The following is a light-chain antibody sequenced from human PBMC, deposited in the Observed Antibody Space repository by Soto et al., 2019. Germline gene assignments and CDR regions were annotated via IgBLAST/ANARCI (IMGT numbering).Light chain of an antibody. CDR3: CSYAGSYTFVV. Sequence: QSALTQPRSVSGSPGQSVTISCTGTSSDVGGYNYVYWYQQHPGKAHKLMIYDVSKRPSGVPDRFSGSKSGNTASLTISGLQAEAEADYYCCSYAGSYTFVVFGGGTKLTVL. V-gene: IGLV2-11*01. J-gene: IGLJ2*01. CDR2: DVS. CDR1: SSDVGGYNY.